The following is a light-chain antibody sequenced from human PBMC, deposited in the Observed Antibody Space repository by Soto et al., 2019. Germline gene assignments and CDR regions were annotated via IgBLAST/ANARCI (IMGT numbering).Light chain of an antibody. J-gene: IGLJ2*01. CDR2: YND. CDR3: ESYDSSLSGHVV. V-gene: IGLV1-40*01. Sequence: QPVLTQPPSVSGAPGQRVTISCTGSSSNLGSGFDVQWYQQLPGTAPKLLIYYNDNRPSGVPDRFSGSKSGTSASLAITGLQADDEADYYCESYDSSLSGHVVFGGGTQLTVL. CDR1: SSNLGSGFD.